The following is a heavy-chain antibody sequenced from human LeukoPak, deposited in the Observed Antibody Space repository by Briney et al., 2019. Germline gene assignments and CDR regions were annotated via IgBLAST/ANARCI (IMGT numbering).Heavy chain of an antibody. V-gene: IGHV3-23*01. CDR3: AKWAGSSTAMVTDY. D-gene: IGHD5-18*01. Sequence: GGSLRLSCAASGFTFSSYGMSWVRQAPGKGLEWVSAISGSGGSTYYADSVKGRFTISRDNSKNALYLQMNSLRAEDTAVYYCAKWAGSSTAMVTDYWGQGTLVTVSS. CDR2: ISGSGGST. J-gene: IGHJ4*02. CDR1: GFTFSSYG.